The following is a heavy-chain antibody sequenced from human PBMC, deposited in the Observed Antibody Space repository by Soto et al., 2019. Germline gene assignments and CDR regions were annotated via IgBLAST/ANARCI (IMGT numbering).Heavy chain of an antibody. CDR3: ARWGIAAGDY. CDR1: GFTFSSYG. CDR2: IWYDGSNK. Sequence: QVQLVESGGGVVQPGRSLRLSCAASGFTFSSYGLHWVRQAPGKGLEWVAVIWYDGSNKYYADSVKGRFTISRDNSKNTLDLQMNSLRAEDTAVYYCARWGIAAGDYWGQGTLVTVSS. V-gene: IGHV3-33*01. D-gene: IGHD6-13*01. J-gene: IGHJ4*02.